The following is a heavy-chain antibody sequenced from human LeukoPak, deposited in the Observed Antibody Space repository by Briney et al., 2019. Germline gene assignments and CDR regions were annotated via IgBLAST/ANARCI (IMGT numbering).Heavy chain of an antibody. CDR2: IYYSGST. J-gene: IGHJ5*02. V-gene: IGHV4-39*07. Sequence: PSETLSLTCTVSGGSISSSSYYWGWIRQPPGTGLEWIGSIYYSGSTYYNPSLKSRVTISVDPSKNQFSLKLSSVTAADTAVYYCARDGGSDTNWFDPWGQGTLVTVSS. CDR1: GGSISSSSYY. D-gene: IGHD2-15*01. CDR3: ARDGGSDTNWFDP.